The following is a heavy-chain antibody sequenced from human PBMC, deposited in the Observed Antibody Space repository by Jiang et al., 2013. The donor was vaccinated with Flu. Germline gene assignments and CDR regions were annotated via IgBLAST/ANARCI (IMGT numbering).Heavy chain of an antibody. D-gene: IGHD7-27*01. CDR3: ARLPTGDLVEDWFDP. J-gene: IGHJ5*02. V-gene: IGHV5-51*01. CDR2: IYPGDSDT. Sequence: GLEWMGIIYPGDSDTRYSPSFQGQVTISADKSISTAYLQWSSLKASDTAMYYCARLPTGDLVEDWFDPWGQGTLVTVSS.